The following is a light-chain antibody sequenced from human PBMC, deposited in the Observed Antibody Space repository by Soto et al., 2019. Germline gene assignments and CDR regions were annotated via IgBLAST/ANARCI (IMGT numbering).Light chain of an antibody. CDR1: QSLDSNY. CDR3: QQYGTSPLST. Sequence: EILLTQSPGTLSLSPGESATLSCRASQSLDSNYLAWYQQKPGQAPRLLIYGGSSRATGIPDRFTGGGSGTDFTLTISRLEPEDFAIYFCQQYGTSPLSTFGRATKLEIK. V-gene: IGKV3-20*01. J-gene: IGKJ2*01. CDR2: GGS.